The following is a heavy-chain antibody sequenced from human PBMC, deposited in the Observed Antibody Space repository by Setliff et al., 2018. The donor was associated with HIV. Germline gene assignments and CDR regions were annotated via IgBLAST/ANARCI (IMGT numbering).Heavy chain of an antibody. CDR1: GGSISSYY. Sequence: SETLSLTCTVSGGSISSYYWSWIRQPPGKGLEWIGYIYYSGSTNYNPSLKSRVTISVDTSKNQFSLKLSSVTAADTAVYYCARYSSSWYHYYYYMDVWGKGTTVTVSS. J-gene: IGHJ6*03. CDR2: IYYSGST. CDR3: ARYSSSWYHYYYYMDV. V-gene: IGHV4-59*01. D-gene: IGHD6-13*01.